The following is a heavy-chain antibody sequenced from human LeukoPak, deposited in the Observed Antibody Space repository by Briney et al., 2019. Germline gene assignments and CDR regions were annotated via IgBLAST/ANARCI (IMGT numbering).Heavy chain of an antibody. CDR3: ARGWAAIPG. V-gene: IGHV3-7*01. Sequence: GGSLRLSCAASGFNFSINWMTWVRQAPGKGLEWVANIQDDGSEENYVGSVKGRFIISRDNAKNSLFLQMSSLRDEDTALYYCARGWAAIPGWGQGTLVSVSS. D-gene: IGHD2-21*02. J-gene: IGHJ4*02. CDR1: GFNFSINW. CDR2: IQDDGSEE.